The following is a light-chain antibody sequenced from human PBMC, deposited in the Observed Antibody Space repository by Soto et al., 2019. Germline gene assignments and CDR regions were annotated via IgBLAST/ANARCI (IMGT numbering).Light chain of an antibody. Sequence: DVQRTQTPSTLSGSVGDRVTITCRASQTISSWLAWYQQKPGKAPKLLIYKASTLKSGVPSRFSGSGSGTEFTLTISSLQPDDFATYYCQHYNSYSEAFGQGTKAAIK. CDR2: KAS. CDR1: QTISSW. CDR3: QHYNSYSEA. V-gene: IGKV1-5*03. J-gene: IGKJ1*01.